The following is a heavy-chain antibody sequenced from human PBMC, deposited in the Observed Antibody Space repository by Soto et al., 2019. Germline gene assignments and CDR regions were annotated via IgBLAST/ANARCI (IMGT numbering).Heavy chain of an antibody. Sequence: PGGSLRLSCAASGFTFSSYSMNWVRQAPGKGLEWVSSISSSSSYIYYADSVKGRFTISRDNAKNSLYLQMSSLRAEDTAVYYCARDRRRDSTQRGGYYYYYGMDVWGQGTTVTVSS. D-gene: IGHD6-13*01. J-gene: IGHJ6*02. V-gene: IGHV3-21*01. CDR3: ARDRRRDSTQRGGYYYYYGMDV. CDR1: GFTFSSYS. CDR2: ISSSSSYI.